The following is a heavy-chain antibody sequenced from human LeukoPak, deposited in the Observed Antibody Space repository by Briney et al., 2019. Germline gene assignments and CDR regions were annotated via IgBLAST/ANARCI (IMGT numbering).Heavy chain of an antibody. CDR1: GYTFTSYD. Sequence: ASVNVSCKASGYTFTSYDINWVRQATGQGIEWMGWMNPNSGNTGYAQKFQGRVTMTRNTSISTAYMELSSLRSEDTAVYYCARVNELGAFDIWGQGTMVTVSS. D-gene: IGHD6-13*01. CDR2: MNPNSGNT. V-gene: IGHV1-8*01. CDR3: ARVNELGAFDI. J-gene: IGHJ3*02.